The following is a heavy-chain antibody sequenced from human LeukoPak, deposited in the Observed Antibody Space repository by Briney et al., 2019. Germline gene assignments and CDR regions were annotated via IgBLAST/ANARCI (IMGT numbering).Heavy chain of an antibody. CDR3: ARGYYDFWSPSETQYYFDY. D-gene: IGHD3-3*01. Sequence: ASVKVSCKASVYTFTGYYMHWVRQAPGQGLEWMGWINPNSGGTNYAQKFQGRVTMTRDTSISTAYMELSRLSSDDTAVYYCARGYYDFWSPSETQYYFDYWGQGTLVTVSS. CDR2: INPNSGGT. J-gene: IGHJ4*02. CDR1: VYTFTGYY. V-gene: IGHV1-2*02.